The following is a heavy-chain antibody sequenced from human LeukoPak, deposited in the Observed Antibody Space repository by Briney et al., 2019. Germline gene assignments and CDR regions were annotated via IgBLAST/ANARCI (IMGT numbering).Heavy chain of an antibody. Sequence: PSETLSLTCTVSGGSISSYYWSWIRQPPGKGLEWIGYIYYSGSTNYNPSLKSRVTISVDTSKNQFSLKLSSVTAADTAVYYCARLRTDPDCSGGSCYPRYYFDYWGQGTLVTVSS. CDR3: ARLRTDPDCSGGSCYPRYYFDY. V-gene: IGHV4-59*08. D-gene: IGHD2-15*01. J-gene: IGHJ4*02. CDR1: GGSISSYY. CDR2: IYYSGST.